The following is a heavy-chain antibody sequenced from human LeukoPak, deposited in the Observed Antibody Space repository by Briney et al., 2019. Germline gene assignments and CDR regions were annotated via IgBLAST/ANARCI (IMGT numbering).Heavy chain of an antibody. J-gene: IGHJ4*02. CDR1: RGSISSGDYY. V-gene: IGHV4-30-4*08. Sequence: SQTLSLTCTVSRGSISSGDYYWSWIRQPPGKGREWIGYIYYSGSTYYNPSLKTRVTISVDTSKNQFSLKLSSVTAADTAVYYCARANYGSGTEFDYWGQGTLVTVSS. CDR3: ARANYGSGTEFDY. CDR2: IYYSGST. D-gene: IGHD3-10*01.